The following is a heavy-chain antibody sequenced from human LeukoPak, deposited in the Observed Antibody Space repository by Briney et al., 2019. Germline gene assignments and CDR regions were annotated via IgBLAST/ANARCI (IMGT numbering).Heavy chain of an antibody. D-gene: IGHD3-9*01. J-gene: IGHJ3*02. Sequence: PGGSLRLSCAASGFTFSSYEMNWVRQAPGKGLEWVSYISSSGSTIYYADSVKGRFTISRDNAKNTLYLQMNSLRAEDTAVYYCARSYYDILTGYIDAFDIWGQGTMVTVSS. CDR2: ISSSGSTI. CDR1: GFTFSSYE. V-gene: IGHV3-48*03. CDR3: ARSYYDILTGYIDAFDI.